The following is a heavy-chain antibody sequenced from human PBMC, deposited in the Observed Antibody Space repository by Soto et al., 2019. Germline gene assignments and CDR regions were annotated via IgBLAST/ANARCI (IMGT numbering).Heavy chain of an antibody. V-gene: IGHV5-51*01. CDR1: GYTFTNYW. CDR2: IFPGDSDT. Sequence: PGESLKISCKAIGYTFTNYWIGWVRQTPGKGLEWMGIIFPGDSDTRYNPSFEGQVTVSADESISTAYLQWNTLKASDTAMYYCARQDGTALYFFDYWGQGTLVTVSS. J-gene: IGHJ4*02. D-gene: IGHD1-7*01. CDR3: ARQDGTALYFFDY.